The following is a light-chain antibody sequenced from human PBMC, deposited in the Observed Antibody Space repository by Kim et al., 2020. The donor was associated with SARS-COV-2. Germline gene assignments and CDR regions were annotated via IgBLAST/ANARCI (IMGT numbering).Light chain of an antibody. Sequence: GQSVTISCNGTSSDVGGYDYVSWYQQHPGKAPKLMIYDVTRRPSGVPDRLSGSKSGNTASLTISGLQAEDEADYYCCSYAGRYIWVFGGGTQLTVL. CDR3: CSYAGRYIWV. CDR1: SSDVGGYDY. J-gene: IGLJ3*02. CDR2: DVT. V-gene: IGLV2-11*03.